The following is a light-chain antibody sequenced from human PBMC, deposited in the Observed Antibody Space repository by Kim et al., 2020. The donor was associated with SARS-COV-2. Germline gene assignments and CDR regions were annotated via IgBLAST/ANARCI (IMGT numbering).Light chain of an antibody. J-gene: IGLJ1*01. CDR2: GNI. CDR3: QSYDSTLSCYV. CDR1: FSNIGADYD. V-gene: IGLV1-40*01. Sequence: QSVLTQPPAVSGAPGQRVTVSCTGTFSNIGADYDVHWYQHLPGTAPKLLIYGNINRPSGVPDRFSGSRSGTSASLAITGLQADDEADYYYQSYDSTLSCYVFGTGTKVTVL.